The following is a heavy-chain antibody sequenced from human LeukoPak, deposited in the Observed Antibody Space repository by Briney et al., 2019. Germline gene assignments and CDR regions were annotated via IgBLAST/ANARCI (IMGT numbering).Heavy chain of an antibody. J-gene: IGHJ2*01. V-gene: IGHV4-38-2*02. CDR3: ARGGLSTVYWNFDL. D-gene: IGHD4-17*01. Sequence: PSETLSLTCTVSGYSISSGYWWGWIRQPPGKGLEWIGSIYHSGSTYYHPSLKSRVTMSVDTSRNQFSLKLNSVTAADTAVHYCARGGLSTVYWNFDLWGRGTLVTVSS. CDR1: GYSISSGYW. CDR2: IYHSGST.